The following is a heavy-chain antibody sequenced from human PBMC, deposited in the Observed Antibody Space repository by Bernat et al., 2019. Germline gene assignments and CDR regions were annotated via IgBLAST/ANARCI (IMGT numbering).Heavy chain of an antibody. CDR2: ISYDGTNK. V-gene: IGHV3-30-3*01. J-gene: IGHJ4*02. Sequence: QVQLVESGGGVVQPGRSLRLSCAASRFTFNTYAMHWVRQAPGKGLQWVALISYDGTNKYYADSVKGRFTISRDNSKNTLYLQMNSLRPEDTAVYYCARDSTGTGYPDYWGQGTLVTVSS. D-gene: IGHD3/OR15-3a*01. CDR3: ARDSTGTGYPDY. CDR1: RFTFNTYA.